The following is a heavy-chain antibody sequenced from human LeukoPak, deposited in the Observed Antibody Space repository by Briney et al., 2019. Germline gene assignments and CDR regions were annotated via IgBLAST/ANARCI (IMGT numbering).Heavy chain of an antibody. D-gene: IGHD6-13*01. J-gene: IGHJ4*02. CDR3: ASEMGRGIAAAGSLDY. V-gene: IGHV3-48*02. Sequence: GGSLRLSCAASGFTFSSYSMNWVRQAPGKGLEWVSYISSSSSTIYYADSVKGRFTISRDNAKNSLYLQMNSLRDEDTAVYYCASEMGRGIAAAGSLDYWGQGTLVTVSS. CDR2: ISSSSSTI. CDR1: GFTFSSYS.